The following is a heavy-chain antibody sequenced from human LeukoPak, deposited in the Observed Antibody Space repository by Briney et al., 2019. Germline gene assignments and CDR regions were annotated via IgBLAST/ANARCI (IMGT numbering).Heavy chain of an antibody. J-gene: IGHJ6*03. CDR2: ISYDGSNK. CDR3: ARGPAVLMVYALTYYYMDV. D-gene: IGHD2-8*01. V-gene: IGHV3-30*01. CDR1: GFTFSSYA. Sequence: GGSLRLSCAASGFTFSSYAMHWVRQAPGKGLEWVAVISYDGSNKYYADSVKGRFTISRDNSKNTLYLQMNSLRAEDTAVYYCARGPAVLMVYALTYYYMDVWGKGTTVTVSS.